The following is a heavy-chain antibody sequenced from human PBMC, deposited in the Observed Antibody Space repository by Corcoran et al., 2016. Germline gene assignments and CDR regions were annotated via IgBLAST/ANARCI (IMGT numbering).Heavy chain of an antibody. CDR3: ARDRTMVRGVKAYYYYGMDV. Sequence: QVQLVQSGAEVKKPGASVKVSCKASGYTFTSYGISWVRQAPGQGLEWMGWISAYNGNTNYAQKLQGRVTMTTDTSTSTAYMELRSLRYDDTAVYYCARDRTMVRGVKAYYYYGMDVWGQGTTVTVSS. D-gene: IGHD3-10*01. V-gene: IGHV1-18*01. CDR1: GYTFTSYG. J-gene: IGHJ6*02. CDR2: ISAYNGNT.